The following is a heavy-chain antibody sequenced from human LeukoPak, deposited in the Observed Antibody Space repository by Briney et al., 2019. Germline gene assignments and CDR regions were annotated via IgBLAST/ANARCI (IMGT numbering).Heavy chain of an antibody. CDR3: ARGARANAFDI. J-gene: IGHJ3*02. V-gene: IGHV1-2*02. CDR2: INPNSGGT. CDR1: GYTFTGYY. Sequence: ASVKVSCKTSGYTFTGYYLFWVRQAPGQGLEWMGWINPNSGGTNYAQRFQGRVTLTRDTSISTAYMELSRLKSDDTAVYYCARGARANAFDIWGQGTMVTVSS. D-gene: IGHD1-26*01.